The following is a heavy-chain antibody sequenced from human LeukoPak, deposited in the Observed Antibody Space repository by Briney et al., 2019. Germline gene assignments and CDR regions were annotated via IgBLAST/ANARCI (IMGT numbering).Heavy chain of an antibody. Sequence: GASVKVSCKASGGTFSSYAISWVRQAPGQGLEWMGGIIPIFGTANYAQKFQGRVTITADKSTSTAYMELSSLRSEDTAVYYCARGGCSSTSCLLDCWGQGTLVTVSS. CDR2: IIPIFGTA. CDR1: GGTFSSYA. CDR3: ARGGCSSTSCLLDC. V-gene: IGHV1-69*06. J-gene: IGHJ4*02. D-gene: IGHD2-2*01.